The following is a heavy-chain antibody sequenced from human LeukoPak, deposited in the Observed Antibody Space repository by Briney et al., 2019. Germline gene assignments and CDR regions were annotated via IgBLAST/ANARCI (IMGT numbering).Heavy chain of an antibody. J-gene: IGHJ6*03. CDR3: ARDSDCSSTSCYYYYMDV. CDR2: IYYSGST. D-gene: IGHD2-2*01. CDR1: GGSISSSSYY. V-gene: IGHV4-39*07. Sequence: ASETLSLTCTVSGGSISSSSYYWGWIRQPPGKGLEWIGSIYYSGSTYYNPSLKSRVTISVDTSKNQFSLKLSSVTAADTAVYYCARDSDCSSTSCYYYYMDVWGKGTTVTISS.